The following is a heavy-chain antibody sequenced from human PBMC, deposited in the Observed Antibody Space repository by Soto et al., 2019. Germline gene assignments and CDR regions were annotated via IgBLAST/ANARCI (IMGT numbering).Heavy chain of an antibody. D-gene: IGHD7-27*01. Sequence: QVQLVQSGAEVKKPGSSVKVSCKASGGTFSSYAISWVRQAPGQGLEWMGGIIPIFGTANYAQKFQGRVTITADKSTSTAYMELSSLRSEDTAVYYCARSLRGVNWGKSLYYYYGMDVWGQGTTVTVSS. J-gene: IGHJ6*02. CDR3: ARSLRGVNWGKSLYYYYGMDV. CDR2: IIPIFGTA. CDR1: GGTFSSYA. V-gene: IGHV1-69*06.